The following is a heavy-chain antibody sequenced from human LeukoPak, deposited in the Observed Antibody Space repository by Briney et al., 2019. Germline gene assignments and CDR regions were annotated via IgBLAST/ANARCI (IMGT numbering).Heavy chain of an antibody. J-gene: IGHJ4*02. Sequence: PGGSLRLSCAASGFTFSRYWMSWVRQAPGKGLEWVANIKQDGSEKYYVDSVKGRFTISRDNAKNSLYLQMNSLRAEDTAVYYCATDRDTHYYGSGSYYFDYWGQGTLVTVSS. CDR2: IKQDGSEK. CDR1: GFTFSRYW. CDR3: ATDRDTHYYGSGSYYFDY. D-gene: IGHD3-10*01. V-gene: IGHV3-7*01.